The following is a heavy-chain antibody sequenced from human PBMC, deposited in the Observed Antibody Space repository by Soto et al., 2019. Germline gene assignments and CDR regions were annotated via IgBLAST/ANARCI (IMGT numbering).Heavy chain of an antibody. V-gene: IGHV3-23*01. CDR1: GFTFSSYA. J-gene: IGHJ4*02. CDR2: ISGSGGST. CDR3: AKAESSGYSVYFDY. D-gene: IGHD5-12*01. Sequence: GGSLRLSCSAFGFTFSSYAMSWVRPAPCKGLEWVSAISGSGGSTYYAASVKGRFTISRDNSKNTLYLQMNSLRAEDTAVYYCAKAESSGYSVYFDYWGQGTLVTVSS.